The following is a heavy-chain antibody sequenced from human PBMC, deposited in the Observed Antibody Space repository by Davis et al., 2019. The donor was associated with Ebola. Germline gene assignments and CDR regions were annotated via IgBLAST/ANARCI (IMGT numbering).Heavy chain of an antibody. V-gene: IGHV1-45*03. CDR2: ITPFNGNT. J-gene: IGHJ6*02. CDR1: GYTFTYRY. CDR3: ASSIAVAGTFYYYGMDV. D-gene: IGHD6-19*01. Sequence: AASVKVSCKASGYTFTYRYLHWVRQAPSQALEWMGWITPFNGNTNYAQKFQDRVTITRDRSMSTAYMELSSLRSEDTAMYYCASSIAVAGTFYYYGMDVWGQGTTVTVSS.